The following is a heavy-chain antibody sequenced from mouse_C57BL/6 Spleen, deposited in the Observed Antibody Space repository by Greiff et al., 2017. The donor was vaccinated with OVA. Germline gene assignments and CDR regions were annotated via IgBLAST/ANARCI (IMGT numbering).Heavy chain of an antibody. CDR2: FYPGSGSI. Sequence: QVQLQQSGAELVKPGASVKLSCKASGYTFTEYTIHWVKQRSGQGLEWIGWFYPGSGSIKYNEKFKDKATLTADKSSSTVYMELSRLTSEDSAVYFCARHEENYRNYEGGYFDVWGTGTTVTVSS. CDR3: ARHEENYRNYEGGYFDV. J-gene: IGHJ1*03. D-gene: IGHD2-5*01. V-gene: IGHV1-62-2*01. CDR1: GYTFTEYT.